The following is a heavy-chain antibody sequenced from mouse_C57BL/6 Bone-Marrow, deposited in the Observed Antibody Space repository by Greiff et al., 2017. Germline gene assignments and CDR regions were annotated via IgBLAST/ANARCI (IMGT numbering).Heavy chain of an antibody. J-gene: IGHJ3*01. CDR3: ARGYYGSSFAY. V-gene: IGHV1-82*01. CDR1: GYAFSSSW. CDR2: IYPGDGDP. D-gene: IGHD2-2*01. Sequence: QVQLKESGPELVKPGASVKISCKASGYAFSSSWMNWVKQRPGKGLEWIGRIYPGDGDPNYNGKFKGKATLTADKSSSTAYMQLSSLTSEDSAVYFCARGYYGSSFAYWGQGTLVTVSA.